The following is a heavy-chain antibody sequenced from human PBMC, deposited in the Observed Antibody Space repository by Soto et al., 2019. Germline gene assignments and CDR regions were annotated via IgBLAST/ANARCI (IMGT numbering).Heavy chain of an antibody. CDR3: ARPGSHTFDY. D-gene: IGHD3-10*01. Sequence: GESLKISCKGSGYSFTSHWINWVRQMPGKGLEWMGKIDPSDSYTNYSPSFQGHVTISADKSISTAYLQWSSLKASDTAMYYCARPGSHTFDYWGQGTLVTVSS. CDR2: IDPSDSYT. V-gene: IGHV5-10-1*01. J-gene: IGHJ4*02. CDR1: GYSFTSHW.